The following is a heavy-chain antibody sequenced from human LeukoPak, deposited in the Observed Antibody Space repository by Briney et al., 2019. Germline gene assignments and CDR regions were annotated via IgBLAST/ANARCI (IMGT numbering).Heavy chain of an antibody. V-gene: IGHV3-66*04. CDR3: AKPSPSFGYSYGYGY. Sequence: GGSLRLSCAASGFTVSSNYMAWVRQAPGKGLEWVSVIYDGGFTDYTDSVKGRFTISRDNSKSTLYLQMNSLRAEGTAVYYCAKPSPSFGYSYGYGYWGQGTLVTVSS. CDR2: IYDGGFT. J-gene: IGHJ4*02. CDR1: GFTVSSNY. D-gene: IGHD5-18*01.